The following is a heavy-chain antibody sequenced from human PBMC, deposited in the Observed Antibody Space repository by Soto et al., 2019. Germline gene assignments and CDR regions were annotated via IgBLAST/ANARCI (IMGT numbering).Heavy chain of an antibody. CDR2: ISAGGDST. Sequence: EVQLLESGGGLVQPGGSLRLSCEASGFTFSSYVMSWVRQAPGKGLECVSTISAGGDSTYSADSVKGRFTISRDNSKNTLYLQMNSLRAEDTAIYYCAKACGSTMGALLIDAFDIWGQGTMVTVSP. J-gene: IGHJ3*02. CDR3: AKACGSTMGALLIDAFDI. CDR1: GFTFSSYV. D-gene: IGHD1-26*01. V-gene: IGHV3-23*01.